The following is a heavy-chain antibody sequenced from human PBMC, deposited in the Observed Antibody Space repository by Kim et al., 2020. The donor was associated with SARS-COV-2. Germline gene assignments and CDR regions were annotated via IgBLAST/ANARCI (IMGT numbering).Heavy chain of an antibody. D-gene: IGHD3-9*01. CDR2: INHSGST. V-gene: IGHV4-34*01. CDR1: GGSFSGYY. J-gene: IGHJ4*01. CDR3: ARGKGGLRYFDWLLFFDY. Sequence: SETLSLTCAVYGGSFSGYYWSWIRQPPGKGLEWIGEINHSGSTNYNPSLKSRVTISVDTSKNQFSLKLSSVTAADTAVYYCARGKGGLRYFDWLLFFDY.